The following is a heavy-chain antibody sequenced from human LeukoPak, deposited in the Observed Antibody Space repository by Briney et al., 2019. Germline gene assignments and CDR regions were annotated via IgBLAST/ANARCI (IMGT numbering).Heavy chain of an antibody. J-gene: IGHJ4*02. Sequence: GGSLRPSCAASGFTVSTNSMSWVRQAPGKGLEWVSVLYRGGNTYYADSVKGRFTISRDNSKNTLYLQMNSLRAEDTAVYYCARAGDCGGGSCFLDYWGQGTLVTVSS. V-gene: IGHV3-66*01. D-gene: IGHD2-15*01. CDR3: ARAGDCGGGSCFLDY. CDR1: GFTVSTNS. CDR2: LYRGGNT.